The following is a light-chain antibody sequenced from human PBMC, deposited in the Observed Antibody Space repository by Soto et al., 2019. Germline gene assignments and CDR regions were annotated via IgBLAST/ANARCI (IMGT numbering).Light chain of an antibody. CDR1: QSVSSSY. V-gene: IGKV3-20*01. CDR3: QHYGSSRT. J-gene: IGKJ1*01. CDR2: GAS. Sequence: EIVITQSPCALSLSTGERATLSCRASQSVSSSYLAWYQQKPGQAPRLLIYGASTRTTGIPDNFSGSGSGTDFTLTISRLEPEDFAVYYCQHYGSSRTFGQGTKVDIK.